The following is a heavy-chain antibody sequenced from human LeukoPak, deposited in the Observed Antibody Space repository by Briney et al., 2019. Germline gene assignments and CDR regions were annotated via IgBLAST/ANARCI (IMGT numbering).Heavy chain of an antibody. CDR1: GFTVSSNN. Sequence: GGSLRLSCAASGFTVSSNNMSWVRQAPGKGLEWVSVIYSGGSTYYADSVKGRFTISRDNSKNTLYLQMNSLRAEDTAVYYCARVEEYYDSSGYYNYWGQGTLVTVSS. J-gene: IGHJ4*02. V-gene: IGHV3-53*01. CDR3: ARVEEYYDSSGYYNY. CDR2: IYSGGST. D-gene: IGHD3-22*01.